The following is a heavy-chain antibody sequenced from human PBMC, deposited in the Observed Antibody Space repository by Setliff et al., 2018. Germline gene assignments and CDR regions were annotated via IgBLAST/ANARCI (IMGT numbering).Heavy chain of an antibody. D-gene: IGHD2-8*02. CDR3: VKGTLPYCTGPTCYPLDH. Sequence: GGSLRLSCAASGFMFSRYAMSWVRQAPGRGLEWVSSFSGDYNNTYYKDSVKGRFTISRDNSKNTLHLQMNSLKDEDTAIYYCVKGTLPYCTGPTCYPLDHWGQGTLVTVSS. J-gene: IGHJ4*02. CDR1: GFMFSRYA. V-gene: IGHV3-23*01. CDR2: FSGDYNNT.